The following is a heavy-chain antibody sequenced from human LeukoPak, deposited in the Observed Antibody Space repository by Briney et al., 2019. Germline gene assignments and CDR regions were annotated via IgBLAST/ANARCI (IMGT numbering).Heavy chain of an antibody. CDR2: IWYDGSNK. Sequence: PGGSLRLSCAASGFTFSSYGMHWVRQAPGRGLEWVAVIWYDGSNKYYADSVKGRFTISRDNSKNTLYLQMNSLRAEDTAVYYCAKDLADYYYDSSGSDYWGQGTLVTVSS. D-gene: IGHD3-22*01. CDR3: AKDLADYYYDSSGSDY. V-gene: IGHV3-33*06. J-gene: IGHJ4*02. CDR1: GFTFSSYG.